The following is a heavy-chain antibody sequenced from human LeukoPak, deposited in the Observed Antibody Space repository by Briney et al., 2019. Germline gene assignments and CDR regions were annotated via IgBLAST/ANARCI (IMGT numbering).Heavy chain of an antibody. Sequence: SETLSLTCTVSGGSISSHYWSWVRQPPGKGLEWIGYMYDTVNTKDNPSLTSRLTLSAATSKNQFSLRLGSVTAADTAVYYCATIKRGYPYGYFDFWGQGILVTVSS. CDR1: GGSISSHY. V-gene: IGHV4-59*11. J-gene: IGHJ4*02. D-gene: IGHD5-18*01. CDR2: MYDTVNT. CDR3: ATIKRGYPYGYFDF.